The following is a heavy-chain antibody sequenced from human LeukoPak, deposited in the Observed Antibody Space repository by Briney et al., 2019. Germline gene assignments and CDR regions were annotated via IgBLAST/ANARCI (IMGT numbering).Heavy chain of an antibody. CDR2: ISYDGSNK. CDR3: ARELSVGWLQLSEGYFDY. CDR1: GFTFSSYA. Sequence: GGSLRLSCAASGFTFSSYAMHWVRQAPGKGLEWVAVISYDGSNKYYADSVKGRFTISRDNSKNTLYLQMNSLRAEDTAVYYCARELSVGWLQLSEGYFDYWGQGTLVTVSS. J-gene: IGHJ4*02. D-gene: IGHD5-24*01. V-gene: IGHV3-30*04.